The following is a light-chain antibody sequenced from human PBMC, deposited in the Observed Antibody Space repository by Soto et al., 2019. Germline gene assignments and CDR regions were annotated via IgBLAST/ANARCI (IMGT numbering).Light chain of an antibody. Sequence: QSVLSQPPSASGTPGQRVTISCSGSSSNIGSNAVSWYQHLPGTAPKLLIYYNNQRPSGVPDRFSGSKSGSSASLAISGLQSEYEADYYCAAWDDTLNGPLNVFGTGTKLTVL. CDR3: AAWDDTLNGPLNV. CDR2: YNN. J-gene: IGLJ1*01. CDR1: SSNIGSNA. V-gene: IGLV1-44*01.